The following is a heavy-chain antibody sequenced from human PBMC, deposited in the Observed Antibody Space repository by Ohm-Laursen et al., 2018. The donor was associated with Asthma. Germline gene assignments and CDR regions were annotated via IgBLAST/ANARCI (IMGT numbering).Heavy chain of an antibody. CDR1: GFTFSTYA. V-gene: IGHV3-23*01. CDR2: LSGPGTKT. CDR3: AREAGTHDAFDI. J-gene: IGHJ3*02. D-gene: IGHD1/OR15-1a*01. Sequence: SLRLSCTASGFTFSTYAMGWVRQAPGKGLEWVSCLSGPGTKTYNVDSVKGRFTISRDNSKNTLYLQMNSLRAEDTAVYYCAREAGTHDAFDIWGQGTMVTVSS.